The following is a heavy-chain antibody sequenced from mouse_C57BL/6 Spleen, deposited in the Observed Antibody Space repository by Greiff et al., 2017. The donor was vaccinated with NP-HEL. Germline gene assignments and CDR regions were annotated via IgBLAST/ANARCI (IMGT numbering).Heavy chain of an antibody. Sequence: QVQLQQSGPELVKPGASVKISCKASGYAFSSSWMNWVKQRPGKGLEWIGRIYPGDGDTNYNGKFKGKATLTADKSSSTAYMQLSSLTSEDSAVYFCARSTGTPLFDYWGQGTTLTVSS. J-gene: IGHJ2*01. CDR2: IYPGDGDT. V-gene: IGHV1-82*01. D-gene: IGHD4-1*01. CDR3: ARSTGTPLFDY. CDR1: GYAFSSSW.